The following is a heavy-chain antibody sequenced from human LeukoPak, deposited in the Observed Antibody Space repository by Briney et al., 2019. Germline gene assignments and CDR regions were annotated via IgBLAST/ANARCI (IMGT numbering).Heavy chain of an antibody. J-gene: IGHJ6*02. V-gene: IGHV1-46*01. CDR1: GYTFTGYY. Sequence: GASVKVSCKASGYTFTGYYMHWVRQAPGQGLEWMGIINPSGGSTSYAQKFQGRVTMTRDTSTSTVYMELSSLRSEDTAVYYCARDSGTYFYGSGSQNGMDVWGQGTTVTVSS. CDR2: INPSGGST. D-gene: IGHD3-10*01. CDR3: ARDSGTYFYGSGSQNGMDV.